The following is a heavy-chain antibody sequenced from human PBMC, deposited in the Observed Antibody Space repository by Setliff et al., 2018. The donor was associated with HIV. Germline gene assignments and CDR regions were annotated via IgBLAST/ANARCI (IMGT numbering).Heavy chain of an antibody. J-gene: IGHJ6*03. Sequence: KASETLSLTCAVYGGSFSNYYWTWIRQTPGEGLEWIGEIDHSGSTKYNPSLKSRVAISVDTSKNQFSLKVNSVTAADKAIYYCARGRQFTFWSAYMHMDVWGKGTSVTVSS. CDR3: ARGRQFTFWSAYMHMDV. V-gene: IGHV4-34*01. D-gene: IGHD3-3*01. CDR1: GGSFSNYY. CDR2: IDHSGST.